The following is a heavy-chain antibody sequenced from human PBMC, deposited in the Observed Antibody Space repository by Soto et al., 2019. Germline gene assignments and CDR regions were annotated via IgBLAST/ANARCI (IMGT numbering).Heavy chain of an antibody. J-gene: IGHJ4*02. CDR3: ARDGYSYGPPNLDY. CDR2: IIPILGIA. Sequence: QVQLVQSGAEVKKPGSSVKDSCKASGGTFSSYTISWVRQAPGQGLEWMGRIIPILGIANYAQKFQGRVTITADKSTSTAYMELSSLRSEDTAVYYCARDGYSYGPPNLDYWGQGTLVTVSS. CDR1: GGTFSSYT. V-gene: IGHV1-69*08. D-gene: IGHD5-18*01.